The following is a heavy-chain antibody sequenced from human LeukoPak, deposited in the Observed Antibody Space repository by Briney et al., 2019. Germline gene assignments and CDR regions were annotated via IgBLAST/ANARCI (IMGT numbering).Heavy chain of an antibody. CDR2: IYSGGTT. V-gene: IGHV3-53*05. CDR1: GFTFSSYW. CDR3: ARDSGIQLWF. J-gene: IGHJ4*02. Sequence: GGSLRLSCAASGFTFSSYWMHWVRQAPGKGLVWVSVIYSGGTTYYGDSVKGRFTISRDNSENTVYLQMNRLRAEDTAVYYCARDSGIQLWFGGQGTLVTVSS. D-gene: IGHD5-18*01.